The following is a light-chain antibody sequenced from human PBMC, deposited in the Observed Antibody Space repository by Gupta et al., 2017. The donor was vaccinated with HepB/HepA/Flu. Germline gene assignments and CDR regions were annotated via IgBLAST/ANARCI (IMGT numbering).Light chain of an antibody. CDR1: QSVSSY. J-gene: IGKJ3*01. CDR3: QQRSNWLFFT. CDR2: DAS. V-gene: IGKV3-11*01. Sequence: EIVLTQSPATLSLSPGERATLSCRASQSVSSYLASYQQKPGQAPRLLIYDASNRATGIPARFSGSGSGTDFTLTISSLEPEDFAVYYCQQRSNWLFFTFGPGTKVDIK.